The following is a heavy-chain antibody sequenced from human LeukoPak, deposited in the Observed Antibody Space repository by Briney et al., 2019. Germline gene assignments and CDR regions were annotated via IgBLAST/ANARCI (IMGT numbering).Heavy chain of an antibody. CDR2: IWYDGSNK. CDR3: ARDLGGSGPDY. D-gene: IGHD2-15*01. Sequence: PGGSLRLSCAASGFTFGSHGMHWVRQAPGKGLEWVAVIWYDGSNKYYGDSVKGRFTISRDNSKNTVHLQMNTLRAEDTAVYYCARDLGGSGPDYWGQGTLVTVSS. CDR1: GFTFGSHG. J-gene: IGHJ4*02. V-gene: IGHV3-33*01.